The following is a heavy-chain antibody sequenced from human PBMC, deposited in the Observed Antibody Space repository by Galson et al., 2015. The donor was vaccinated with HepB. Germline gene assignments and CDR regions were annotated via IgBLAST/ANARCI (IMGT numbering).Heavy chain of an antibody. Sequence: SVKVSCKASGYTFTSYAMHWVRQAPGQRLEWMGWINAGNGNTKYSQKFQGRVTITRDTSASTAYMELSSLRSEDTAVYYCARGGTTGTTSVRNWGQGTLVTVSS. J-gene: IGHJ4*02. V-gene: IGHV1-3*01. CDR2: INAGNGNT. CDR1: GYTFTSYA. CDR3: ARGGTTGTTSVRN. D-gene: IGHD1-1*01.